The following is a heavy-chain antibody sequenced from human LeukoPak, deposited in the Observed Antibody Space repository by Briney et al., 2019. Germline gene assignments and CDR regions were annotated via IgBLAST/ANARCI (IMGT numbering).Heavy chain of an antibody. CDR2: IRSKAYGGTT. J-gene: IGHJ4*02. D-gene: IGHD1-26*01. V-gene: IGHV3-49*03. CDR1: GFTFSDYY. Sequence: GGSLRLSCAASGFTFSDYYMSWIRQAPGKGLEWVGFIRSKAYGGTTEYAASVKGRFTISRDDSKSIAYLQMNSLKTEDTAVYYCTRDAGSYLVFDYWGQGTLVTVSS. CDR3: TRDAGSYLVFDY.